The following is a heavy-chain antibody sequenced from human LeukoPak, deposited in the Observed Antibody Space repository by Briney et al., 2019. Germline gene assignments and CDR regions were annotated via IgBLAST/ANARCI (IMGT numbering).Heavy chain of an antibody. Sequence: SETLSITCTVSGGSISSGDFSWSWIRQPPGKGLEWIGYIYYSGSTYYNPSLKSRVTISVDTSKNQFSLKLSSVTAADTAVYYCARGCEEVVPAAMNWFDPWGQGTLVTVSS. CDR3: ARGCEEVVPAAMNWFDP. D-gene: IGHD2-2*01. J-gene: IGHJ5*02. CDR2: IYYSGST. CDR1: GGSISSGDFS. V-gene: IGHV4-30-4*01.